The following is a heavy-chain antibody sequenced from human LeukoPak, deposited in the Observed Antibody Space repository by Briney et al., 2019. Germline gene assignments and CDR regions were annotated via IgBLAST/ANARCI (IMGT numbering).Heavy chain of an antibody. CDR2: ITNNGRKI. Sequence: GGSLRLSCAASGFIFSDYYMGWIRQAPGKGLEWVSYITNNGRKIYYADSMKGRFTISGDNAKNSLYLQMNSLRAEDTALYYCARAGMDSRGYYQGFDYWGQGTLVTVSS. CDR3: ARAGMDSRGYYQGFDY. J-gene: IGHJ4*02. CDR1: GFIFSDYY. D-gene: IGHD3-22*01. V-gene: IGHV3-11*04.